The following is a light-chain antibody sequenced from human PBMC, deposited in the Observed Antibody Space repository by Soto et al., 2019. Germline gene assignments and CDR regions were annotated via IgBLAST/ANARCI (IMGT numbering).Light chain of an antibody. CDR2: AAS. CDR1: RSVDSTD. Sequence: EIVLTQSPGTLSLSPGDRATLSCRASRSVDSTDLAWYQQRPGQAPRLLIYAASSRATGIPDRFSGFGSGTDFTLTISRLEPEDFAVYYCQQYGSSPRTFGPGTKVDI. V-gene: IGKV3-20*01. CDR3: QQYGSSPRT. J-gene: IGKJ3*01.